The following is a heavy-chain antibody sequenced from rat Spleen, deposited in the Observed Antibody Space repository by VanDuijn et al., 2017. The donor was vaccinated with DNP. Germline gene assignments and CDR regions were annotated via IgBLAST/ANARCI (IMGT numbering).Heavy chain of an antibody. CDR1: GYTFTSYY. J-gene: IGHJ3*01. CDR3: ARSKNTYYGSNYGGFAY. D-gene: IGHD1-9*01. CDR2: INTGSGAT. V-gene: IGHV1-43*01. Sequence: QVQLQQSGAELAKPGSSVKISCKASGYTFTSYYIGWIKQTTGQGREYLGYINTGSGATNYNEKFKGKATLTADKSSSTAFMQLSSLTPDDSAVYYCARSKNTYYGSNYGGFAYWGQGTLVTVSS.